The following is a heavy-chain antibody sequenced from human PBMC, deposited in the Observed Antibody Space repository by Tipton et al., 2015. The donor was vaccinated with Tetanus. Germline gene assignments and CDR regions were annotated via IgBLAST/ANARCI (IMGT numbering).Heavy chain of an antibody. J-gene: IGHJ4*02. CDR2: IYTGGSA. CDR1: GVTVSGNY. Sequence: SGVTVSGNYMSWVRQAPGKGLEWVSVIYTGGSADYTDFVKGRFTISRDNSNNSLSLQMNSLRIDDTAVYYCAFRTNWRFSRGFDCWGQGVLVAVSS. D-gene: IGHD1-20*01. CDR3: AFRTNWRFSRGFDC. V-gene: IGHV3-53*01.